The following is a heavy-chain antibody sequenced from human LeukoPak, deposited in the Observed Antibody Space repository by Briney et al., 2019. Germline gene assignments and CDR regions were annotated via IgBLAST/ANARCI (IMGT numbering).Heavy chain of an antibody. D-gene: IGHD4-4*01. Sequence: PGRSLRLSCAASGFTFSSYGMHWVRQAPGKGLEWVAVIWYDGSNKYYADSVKGRFTISRDNSKNTLYLQMNSLRAEDTAVYYCARDAGDYSNPELYFDYWGQGTLVTVSS. CDR2: IWYDGSNK. CDR1: GFTFSSYG. V-gene: IGHV3-33*01. CDR3: ARDAGDYSNPELYFDY. J-gene: IGHJ4*02.